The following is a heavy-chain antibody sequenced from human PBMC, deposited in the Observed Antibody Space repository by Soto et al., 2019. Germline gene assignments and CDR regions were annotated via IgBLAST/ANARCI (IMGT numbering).Heavy chain of an antibody. CDR3: AADPQSFGMDV. Sequence: QMQLVQSGPEVKKPGTSVKVSCKASGFTFTSSAVQGVRQVRGQRLEWIGWIVVGSGNTNYAQKFQERVTITRDMSTSTAYVELSSLRSEDTAVYYCAADPQSFGMDVWGQGTTVTVSS. CDR1: GFTFTSSA. J-gene: IGHJ6*02. V-gene: IGHV1-58*01. CDR2: IVVGSGNT. D-gene: IGHD3-16*02.